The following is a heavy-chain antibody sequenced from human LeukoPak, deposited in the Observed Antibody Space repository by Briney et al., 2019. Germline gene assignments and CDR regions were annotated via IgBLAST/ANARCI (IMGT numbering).Heavy chain of an antibody. CDR3: ARGPCSGGNCYSFDY. V-gene: IGHV1-2*02. D-gene: IGHD2-15*01. CDR2: INPNNGGT. J-gene: IGHJ4*02. Sequence: ASVKVSFKASGYTFTGYYIHWVRQAPGQGLEWMGWINPNNGGTNYAQKFRGRVTMTRDTSISTAYMELSRLTSDDTAAYYCARGPCSGGNCYSFDYWGQGTLVTVSS. CDR1: GYTFTGYY.